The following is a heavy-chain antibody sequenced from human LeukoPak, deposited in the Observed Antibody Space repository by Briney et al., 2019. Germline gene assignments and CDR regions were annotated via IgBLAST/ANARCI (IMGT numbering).Heavy chain of an antibody. D-gene: IGHD3-22*01. V-gene: IGHV3-30*02. CDR2: IRYDGSNK. Sequence: PGGSLRLSCEASGFTFSDYSMDWVRQAPGKGLEWVAFIRYDGSNKYYADSVKGRFTISRDNSKNTLYLQMNSLRAEDTAVYYCAKDFQYYYDSSGYYFDYWGQGTLVTVSS. CDR1: GFTFSDYS. CDR3: AKDFQYYYDSSGYYFDY. J-gene: IGHJ4*02.